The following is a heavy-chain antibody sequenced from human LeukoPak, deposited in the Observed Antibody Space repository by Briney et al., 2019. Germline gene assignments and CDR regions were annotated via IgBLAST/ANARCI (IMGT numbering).Heavy chain of an antibody. V-gene: IGHV4-34*01. CDR1: GVSFNAYY. D-gene: IGHD2-8*02. CDR2: VSPGEYI. J-gene: IGHJ5*02. Sequence: PSETLSLTCTVSGVSFNAYYWSWIRQSPGKGLEWIGEVSPGEYIKYNPSLRSRVTISVDTSENQLSLRLSSVTAADTAMYYCARIRCGHTGDICYNHWAQGTLVTVSS. CDR3: ARIRCGHTGDICYNH.